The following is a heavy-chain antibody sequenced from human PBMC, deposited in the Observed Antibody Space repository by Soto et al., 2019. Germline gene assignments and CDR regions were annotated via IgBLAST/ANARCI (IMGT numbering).Heavy chain of an antibody. D-gene: IGHD3-9*01. CDR3: AKNGGSSFLTGYLDS. CDR2: ISGNSGSI. CDR1: GFTFDGYA. J-gene: IGHJ4*02. V-gene: IGHV3-9*01. Sequence: EVQLVESGGGLVQPGGSLRLSCEASGFTFDGYAMHWVRQAPGKGLEWVSGISGNSGSIVYSDSVRGRFTISRDNAKNSLYVEMNSLRPEDTAMYYCAKNGGSSFLTGYLDSWGQGTLVTVSS.